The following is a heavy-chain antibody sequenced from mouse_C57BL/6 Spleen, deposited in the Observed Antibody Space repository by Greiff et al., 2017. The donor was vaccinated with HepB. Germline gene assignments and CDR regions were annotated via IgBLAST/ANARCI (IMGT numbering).Heavy chain of an antibody. J-gene: IGHJ2*01. CDR2: INYDGSST. D-gene: IGHD2-4*01. V-gene: IGHV5-16*01. Sequence: EVQWVESEGGLVQPGSSMKLSCTASGFTFSDYYMAWVRQVPEKGLEWVANINYDGSSTYYLDSLKSRFIISRDNAKNILYLQMSSLKSEDTATYYCARAWDYLFDYWGQGTTLTVSS. CDR1: GFTFSDYY. CDR3: ARAWDYLFDY.